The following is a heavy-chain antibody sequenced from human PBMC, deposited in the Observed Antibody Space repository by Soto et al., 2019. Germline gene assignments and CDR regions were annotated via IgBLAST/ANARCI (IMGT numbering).Heavy chain of an antibody. CDR1: GGSINSCGYY. CDR2: IYYSGST. J-gene: IGHJ6*02. CDR3: ARDNALVRGVESDYYYGMDV. V-gene: IGHV4-31*03. Sequence: SETLSLTCTVSGGSINSCGYYWSWIRQHPGKGLEWIGYIYYSGSTYYNPSLKSRVTISVDTSKNQFSLKLSSVTAADTAVYYCARDNALVRGVESDYYYGMDVWGQGTTVTVSS. D-gene: IGHD3-10*01.